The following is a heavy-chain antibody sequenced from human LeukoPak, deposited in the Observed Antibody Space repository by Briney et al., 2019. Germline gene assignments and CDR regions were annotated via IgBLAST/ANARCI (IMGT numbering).Heavy chain of an antibody. CDR1: GGSISSGDYF. J-gene: IGHJ4*02. Sequence: SETLSLTCTVSGGSISSGDYFWSWIRQPPGKGLEWIGYIYYSGSAYYNPSLKSRVTISVDTSTNQFSLKLTSVTAADTAVYYCASANYYGSGSYYIVYWGQGTLVTVSS. CDR2: IYYSGSA. D-gene: IGHD3-10*01. V-gene: IGHV4-30-4*01. CDR3: ASANYYGSGSYYIVY.